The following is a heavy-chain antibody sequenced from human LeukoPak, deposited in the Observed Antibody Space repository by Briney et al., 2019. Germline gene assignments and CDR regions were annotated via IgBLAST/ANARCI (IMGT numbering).Heavy chain of an antibody. CDR2: IWYDGSKI. Sequence: PGRSLRLSCAASGFTFDNSVMHWVRQAPGKGLEWVAAIWYDGSKIYYADSVKGRFTISRDNSKNTLYLQMNSLRAEDTAVYYCTREASSIFDYWGQGTLVTVSS. J-gene: IGHJ4*02. CDR3: TREASSIFDY. D-gene: IGHD2-2*01. CDR1: GFTFDNSV. V-gene: IGHV3-33*01.